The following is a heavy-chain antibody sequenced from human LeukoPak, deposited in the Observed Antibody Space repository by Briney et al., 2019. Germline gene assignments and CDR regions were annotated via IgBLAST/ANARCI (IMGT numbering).Heavy chain of an antibody. CDR2: INHSGST. D-gene: IGHD3-10*01. J-gene: IGHJ4*02. V-gene: IGHV4-34*01. CDR1: GGSFSGYY. Sequence: SETLSLTCAVYGGSFSGYYWSWIRQPPGKGLEWIEEINHSGSTNYNPSLKSRVTISVDTSKNQFSLKLSSVTAADTAVYYCARWYYYGSGSSQWGQGTLVTVSS. CDR3: ARWYYYGSGSSQ.